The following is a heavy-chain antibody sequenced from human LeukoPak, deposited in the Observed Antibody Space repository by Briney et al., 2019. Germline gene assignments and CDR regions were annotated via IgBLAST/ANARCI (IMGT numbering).Heavy chain of an antibody. CDR3: ARDGYCSGGSCYSDY. CDR1: GFTFSSYW. Sequence: PGGSLRLSCAASGFTFSSYWMSWVRQAPGKGLEWVANIKQDGSEIYYVDSVKGRFTISRDNAKNSLYLQMNSLRAEDTAVYYCARDGYCSGGSCYSDYWGQGTLVTVSS. J-gene: IGHJ4*02. V-gene: IGHV3-7*01. D-gene: IGHD2-15*01. CDR2: IKQDGSEI.